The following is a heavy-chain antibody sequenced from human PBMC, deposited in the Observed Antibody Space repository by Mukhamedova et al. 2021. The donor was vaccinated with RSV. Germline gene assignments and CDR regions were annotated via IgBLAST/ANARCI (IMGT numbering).Heavy chain of an antibody. D-gene: IGHD1-26*01. CDR3: ARDEVVSGEIPSFDS. CDR2: IWYDGSKK. J-gene: IGHJ4*02. Sequence: VRQAPGKGLEWVAFIWYDGSKKYYVDSVKGRFTISRDNSKNTLYLQVNSLRAEDTAVYYCARDEVVSGEIPSFDSWGQGTLVTV. V-gene: IGHV3-33*01.